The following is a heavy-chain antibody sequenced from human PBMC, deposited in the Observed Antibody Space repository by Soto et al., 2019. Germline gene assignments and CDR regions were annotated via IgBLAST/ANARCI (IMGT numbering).Heavy chain of an antibody. CDR3: ARDSGYSSSWYRGVDAFDI. V-gene: IGHV3-48*03. D-gene: IGHD6-13*01. CDR2: ISSSGSTI. CDR1: GFTFSSYE. Sequence: GGSLRLSCAASGFTFSSYEMNWVRQAPGKGLEWVSYISSSGSTIYYADSVKGRFTISRDNAKNSLYLQMNSLRAEDTAVYYCARDSGYSSSWYRGVDAFDIWGQGTMVTVSS. J-gene: IGHJ3*02.